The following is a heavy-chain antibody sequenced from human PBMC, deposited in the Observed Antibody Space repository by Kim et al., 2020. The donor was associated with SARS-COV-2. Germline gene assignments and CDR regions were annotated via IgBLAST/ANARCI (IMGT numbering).Heavy chain of an antibody. Sequence: ASVKVSCKVSGYTLTELSMHWVRQAPGKGLEWMGCFDPEDGETIYAQKFQGRVTMTEDTSTDTAYMELSSLRSEDTAVYYCATGVAVAGRSSDYYYYYGMDVWGKGTRVTVSS. CDR1: GYTLTELS. CDR2: FDPEDGET. D-gene: IGHD6-19*01. V-gene: IGHV1-24*01. CDR3: ATGVAVAGRSSDYYYYYGMDV. J-gene: IGHJ6*04.